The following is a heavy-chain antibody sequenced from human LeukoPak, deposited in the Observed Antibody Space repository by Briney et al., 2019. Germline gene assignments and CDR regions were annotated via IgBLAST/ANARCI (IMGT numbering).Heavy chain of an antibody. J-gene: IGHJ1*01. V-gene: IGHV3-9*01. D-gene: IGHD3-10*01. CDR2: ISWNSGSI. CDR1: GFTFDDYA. Sequence: GRSLRLSCAASGFTFDDYAMHWVRQAPGKGLEWVSGISWNSGSIGYADSVKGRFTISRDNAKNSLYLQMNSLRAEDTALYYCAKDIDYYGSGRHFQHWGQGTLVTVSS. CDR3: AKDIDYYGSGRHFQH.